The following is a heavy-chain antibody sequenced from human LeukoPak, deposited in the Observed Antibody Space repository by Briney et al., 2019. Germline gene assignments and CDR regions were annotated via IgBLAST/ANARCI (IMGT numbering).Heavy chain of an antibody. CDR3: ARLRRHYYDSSGYDTFDY. J-gene: IGHJ4*02. V-gene: IGHV3-7*01. Sequence: GGSLRLSCAASGFTFSSDWMSWGRQGPGKGGERVADIKEEGREKYYVESVKGRFTISRDKTKNSLCLQMKRERAEDTGVYFCARLRRHYYDSSGYDTFDYWGQGTLVTVSS. CDR1: GFTFSSDW. D-gene: IGHD3-22*01. CDR2: IKEEGREK.